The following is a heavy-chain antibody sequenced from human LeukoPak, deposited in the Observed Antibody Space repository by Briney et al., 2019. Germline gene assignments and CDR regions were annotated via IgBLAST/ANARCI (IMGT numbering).Heavy chain of an antibody. Sequence: PSETLSLTCTVSGGSISSYYWSWIRQPPGKGLEWIGCISYSGYTNYNPSLKSRVTISVDTSKNKFSLRLSSVTAADTAVYYCARHDYSNPRLDYWGQGTLVTVSS. CDR3: ARHDYSNPRLDY. CDR1: GGSISSYY. CDR2: ISYSGYT. D-gene: IGHD4-11*01. V-gene: IGHV4-59*08. J-gene: IGHJ4*02.